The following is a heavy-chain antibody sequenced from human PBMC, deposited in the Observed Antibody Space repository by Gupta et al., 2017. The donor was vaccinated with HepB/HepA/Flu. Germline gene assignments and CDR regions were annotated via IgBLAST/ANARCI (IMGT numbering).Heavy chain of an antibody. CDR1: GGTFRTFT. CDR2: IIPMIGAP. CDR3: ARTFRDSVNTNWFDP. Sequence: QVQLVQYGAEVKKPGSSVKVSCKASGGTFRTFTICWERQAPGQGLEWMGGIIPMIGAPKYAQKFQDRITITADESTNTVYMELSTLRSDAPAVYYCARTFRDSVNTNWFDPWGKGTLVTRSS. J-gene: IGHJ5*02. V-gene: IGHV1-69*01.